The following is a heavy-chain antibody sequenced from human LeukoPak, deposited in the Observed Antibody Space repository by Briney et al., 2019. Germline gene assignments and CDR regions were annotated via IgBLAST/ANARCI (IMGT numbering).Heavy chain of an antibody. CDR2: IYYSGST. CDR1: GGSISPYY. Sequence: SETLSLTCTVSGGSISPYYWSWIRQPPGKGLEWIGYIYYSGSTNYNPSLKSRVTISVDTSKNQFSLKLSSVTAADTAVYYCARHRYSSGWSLNWFDPWGQGTLVTVSS. CDR3: ARHRYSSGWSLNWFDP. J-gene: IGHJ5*02. D-gene: IGHD6-19*01. V-gene: IGHV4-59*08.